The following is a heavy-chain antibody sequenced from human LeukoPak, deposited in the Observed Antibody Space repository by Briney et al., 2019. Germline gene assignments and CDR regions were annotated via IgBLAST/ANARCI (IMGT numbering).Heavy chain of an antibody. V-gene: IGHV4-39*01. CDR2: IYYSGST. Sequence: SETLSLTCTVSGGSISSSSYYWGWIRQPPGKGLEWIGSIYYSGSTYYNPSLKSRVTISVATSKNQFSLMLSTVAAADNTVYYYATQLVYCSSASSYLAGFWAQGTLATVSA. CDR1: GGSISSSSYY. D-gene: IGHD2-2*01. J-gene: IGHJ4*02. CDR3: ATQLVYCSSASSYLAGF.